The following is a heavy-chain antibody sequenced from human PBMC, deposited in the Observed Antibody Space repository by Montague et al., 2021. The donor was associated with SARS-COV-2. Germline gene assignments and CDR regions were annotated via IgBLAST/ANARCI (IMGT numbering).Heavy chain of an antibody. V-gene: IGHV4-34*01. CDR1: GDSISNYY. J-gene: IGHJ6*03. CDR3: ARGVRQLGVRYYYYYIDV. Sequence: SETLSLTCTVSGDSISNYYWSWIRQPPGKGLEWIGEINHSGSTNYNPSLKSRVTISMDTSKNQFSLKLSSVTAADTAVYYCARGVRQLGVRYYYYYIDVWDKGTTVTVSS. D-gene: IGHD6-6*01. CDR2: INHSGST.